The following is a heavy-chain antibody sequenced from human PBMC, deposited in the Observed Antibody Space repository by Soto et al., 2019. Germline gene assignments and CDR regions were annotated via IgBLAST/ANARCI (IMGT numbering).Heavy chain of an antibody. Sequence: PSETLSLTCAVYGGSFSGYYWSWIRQPPGKGLEWIGEINHSGSTNYNPSLKSRVTISVDTSKNQFSLKLSSVTAADTAVYYCARGRIVGATKSMDVWGQGTTVTVSS. V-gene: IGHV4-34*01. D-gene: IGHD1-26*01. CDR2: INHSGST. J-gene: IGHJ6*02. CDR3: ARGRIVGATKSMDV. CDR1: GGSFSGYY.